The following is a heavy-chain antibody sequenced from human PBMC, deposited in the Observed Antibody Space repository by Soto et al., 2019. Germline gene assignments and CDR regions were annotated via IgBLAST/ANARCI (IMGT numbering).Heavy chain of an antibody. CDR1: GFTFSSYA. V-gene: IGHV3-30-3*01. J-gene: IGHJ6*02. D-gene: IGHD3-22*01. CDR2: ISYDGSNK. Sequence: GGSLRLSCAASGFTFSSYAVHWVRQAPGKGLEWVAVISYDGSNKYYADSVKGRFTISRDNSKNTLYLQMNSLRAEDTAVYYCARDIIGGGYYWSVKPSYYYYGMDVWSQGTTVTVSS. CDR3: ARDIIGGGYYWSVKPSYYYYGMDV.